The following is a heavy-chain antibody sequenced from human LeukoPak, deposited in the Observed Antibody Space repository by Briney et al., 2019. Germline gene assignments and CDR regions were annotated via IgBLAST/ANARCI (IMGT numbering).Heavy chain of an antibody. CDR2: IYTSGSN. V-gene: IGHV4-4*09. J-gene: IGHJ4*02. CDR1: GGSISSYY. Sequence: SETLSLTCTVSGGSISSYYCSWVRQPPGQGLGWIGYIYTSGSNNYNPSIKSRVTISVDTSKNQFSLKLSSVTAADTAVYYCARRACYSGSFAGYYFDYWGQGTLVTVSS. CDR3: ARRACYSGSFAGYYFDY. D-gene: IGHD1-26*01.